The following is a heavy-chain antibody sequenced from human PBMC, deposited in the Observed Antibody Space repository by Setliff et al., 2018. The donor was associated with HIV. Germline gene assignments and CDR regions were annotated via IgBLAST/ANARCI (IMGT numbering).Heavy chain of an antibody. D-gene: IGHD3-10*01. V-gene: IGHV3-48*03. J-gene: IGHJ6*02. CDR1: GFTFSSYE. Sequence: GGSLRLSCAASGFTFSSYEMNWVRQAPGKGLEWVSYISSSGSTIYYADSVKGRFTISRDNAKNSLYLQMNSLRAEDTAVYYCARAPWFGQGYYYGMDVWGQGTKVTVSS. CDR2: ISSSGSTI. CDR3: ARAPWFGQGYYYGMDV.